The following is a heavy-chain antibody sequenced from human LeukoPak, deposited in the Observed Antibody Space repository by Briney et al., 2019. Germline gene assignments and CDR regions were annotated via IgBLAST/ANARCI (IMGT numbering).Heavy chain of an antibody. V-gene: IGHV1-2*02. CDR3: ARATTGGWYVDLDY. CDR1: GYTFTGYY. Sequence: ASVKVSCKASGYTFTGYYMHWVRQAPGQGLEWMGWINPNSGGTNYAQKFQGRVTMTRDTSISTAYMELSRLRSDDTAVYYCARATTGGWYVDLDYWGQGTLVTVSS. D-gene: IGHD6-19*01. J-gene: IGHJ4*02. CDR2: INPNSGGT.